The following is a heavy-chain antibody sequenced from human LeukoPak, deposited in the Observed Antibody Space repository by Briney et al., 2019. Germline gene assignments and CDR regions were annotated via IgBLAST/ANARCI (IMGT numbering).Heavy chain of an antibody. D-gene: IGHD6-13*01. CDR2: IKQDGSEK. V-gene: IGHV3-7*01. Sequence: GGSLRLSCAASGFTFSNYWMSWVRQAPGKGLEWVANIKQDGSEKYYVDSVLRRFIISRDNAKNSLFLQMNSLRAEDTAVYYCAREISSWYRTEGRFDPWGQGTLVTVSS. J-gene: IGHJ5*02. CDR1: GFTFSNYW. CDR3: AREISSWYRTEGRFDP.